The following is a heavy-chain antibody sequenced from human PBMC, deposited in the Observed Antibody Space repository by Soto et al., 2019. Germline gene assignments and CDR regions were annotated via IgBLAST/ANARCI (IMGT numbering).Heavy chain of an antibody. V-gene: IGHV3-23*01. Sequence: EVQLLESGGGSVQPGGSLRLSCAGSGFTFSTYAMSWVRQAPGEGLEWVSATSGAGDTTYYADSVEGRFTISRDNSKNTLYLQMNSLRAEDTAVYYCRKVLSPWLGFGLGHWCQGTLVTVSP. CDR1: GFTFSTYA. D-gene: IGHD3-3*01. CDR2: TSGAGDTT. CDR3: RKVLSPWLGFGLGH. J-gene: IGHJ5*02.